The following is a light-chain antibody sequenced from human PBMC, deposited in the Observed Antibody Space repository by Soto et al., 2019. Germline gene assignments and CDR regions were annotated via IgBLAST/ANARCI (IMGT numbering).Light chain of an antibody. CDR2: EVT. Sequence: QSVLTQPASVSGSRGQSITISCVGRNTDVGQDKSVSWYQQGPGKAPKLLIFEVTNRPSGVSSRFSGSRSGNTASLTISGLQHDEEGDYFCVSYTDTDTLVFGTGTKVTVL. CDR1: NTDVGQDKS. J-gene: IGLJ1*01. CDR3: VSYTDTDTLV. V-gene: IGLV2-14*01.